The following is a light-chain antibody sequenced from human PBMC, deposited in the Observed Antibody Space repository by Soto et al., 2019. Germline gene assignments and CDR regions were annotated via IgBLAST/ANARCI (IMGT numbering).Light chain of an antibody. CDR1: QSISSY. V-gene: IGKV1-39*01. Sequence: DIQMTQSPSSLSASVGDRVTITCRASQSISSYLNWYQQKPGKAPKLLIYAASSLQSGVPSRFSGSGSGTDFTLTISSLLPDDFATYYCQQYNRFSTWTFGQGTKV. CDR3: QQYNRFSTWT. CDR2: AAS. J-gene: IGKJ1*01.